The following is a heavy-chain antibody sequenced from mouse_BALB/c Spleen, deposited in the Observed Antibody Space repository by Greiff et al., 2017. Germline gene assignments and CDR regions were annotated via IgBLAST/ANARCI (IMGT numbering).Heavy chain of an antibody. Sequence: EVKLMESGGGLVKPGGSLKLSCAASGFTFSSYAMSWVRQTPEKRLEWVASISSGGSTYYPDSVKGRFTISRDNARNILYLQMSSLRSEDTAMYYCARYYGSSYWYFDVWGAGTTVTVSS. D-gene: IGHD1-1*01. J-gene: IGHJ1*01. CDR1: GFTFSSYA. CDR2: ISSGGST. CDR3: ARYYGSSYWYFDV. V-gene: IGHV5-6-5*01.